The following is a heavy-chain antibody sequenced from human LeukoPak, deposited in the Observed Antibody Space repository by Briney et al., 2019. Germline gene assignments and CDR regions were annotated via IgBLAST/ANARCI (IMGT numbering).Heavy chain of an antibody. CDR3: ARVKRGPTKPNWFDP. V-gene: IGHV4-31*03. J-gene: IGHJ5*02. CDR1: GGSISSGGYY. Sequence: SQTLSLTCTVSGGSISSGGYYWSWIRQHPGKGLEWIGYIYYSGSTYYNPSLESRVTISVDTSKNQFSLKLSSVTAADTAVYYCARVKRGPTKPNWFDPWGQGTLVTVSS. D-gene: IGHD1-14*01. CDR2: IYYSGST.